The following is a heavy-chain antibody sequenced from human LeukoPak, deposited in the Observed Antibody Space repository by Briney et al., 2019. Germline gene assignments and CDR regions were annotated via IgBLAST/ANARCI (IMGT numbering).Heavy chain of an antibody. CDR2: ISSSSSYI. CDR3: ARALTSSWSIDY. Sequence: GGSLRLSCAASGFTFSSYSMNWVRQAPGKGLEWVSSISSSSSYIYYADSVKGRFTISRDNAENSLYLQMNSLRAEDTAVYYCARALTSSWSIDYWGQGTLVTVSS. CDR1: GFTFSSYS. V-gene: IGHV3-21*01. D-gene: IGHD6-13*01. J-gene: IGHJ4*02.